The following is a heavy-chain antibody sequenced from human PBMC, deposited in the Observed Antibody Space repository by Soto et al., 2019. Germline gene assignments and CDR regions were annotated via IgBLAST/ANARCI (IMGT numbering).Heavy chain of an antibody. V-gene: IGHV4-34*01. J-gene: IGHJ4*02. Sequence: QVQLQQWGAGLLKPSETLSLTCAVYDGSFSGYYWSWIRQPPGKGLEWIGEINHSGGTNYNPSLKSRVTISLDTSKNQFSLKLSSVTAADTAVYYCGRNYGSGSYRTIDYWGQGTLVTVSS. CDR1: DGSFSGYY. D-gene: IGHD3-10*01. CDR2: INHSGGT. CDR3: GRNYGSGSYRTIDY.